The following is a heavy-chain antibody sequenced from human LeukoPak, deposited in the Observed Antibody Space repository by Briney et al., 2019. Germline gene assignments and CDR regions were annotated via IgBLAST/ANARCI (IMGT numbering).Heavy chain of an antibody. CDR3: ATSPVGLRYFDCPMGYDY. CDR1: GFTFSSYS. CDR2: ISSSSSYI. D-gene: IGHD3-9*01. Sequence: GGSLRLSCAASGFTFSSYSMNWVRQAPGKGLEWVSSISSSSSYIYYADSVKGRFTISRDNAKNSLYLQMNSLRAEDTAVYYCATSPVGLRYFDCPMGYDYWGQGTLVTVSS. V-gene: IGHV3-21*01. J-gene: IGHJ4*02.